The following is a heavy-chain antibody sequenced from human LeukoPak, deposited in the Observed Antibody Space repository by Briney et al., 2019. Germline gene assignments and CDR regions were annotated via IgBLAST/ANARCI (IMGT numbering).Heavy chain of an antibody. V-gene: IGHV1-69*05. CDR2: IIPNFGTT. D-gene: IGHD3-10*01. CDR3: ERDRVTMVRGARVPFDI. Sequence: SVKVSCKASGGTFSSYAIRWVRQAPGQGLEWMGGIIPNFGTTNYAQKFQGRVTITRDNSKNTPYLELSSLRSEDTAVYYCERDRVTMVRGARVPFDIWGQGTTVTVSS. CDR1: GGTFSSYA. J-gene: IGHJ3*02.